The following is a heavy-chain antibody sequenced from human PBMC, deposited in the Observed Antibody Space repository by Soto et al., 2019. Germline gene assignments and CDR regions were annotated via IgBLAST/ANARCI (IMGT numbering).Heavy chain of an antibody. J-gene: IGHJ4*02. Sequence: QVQLQEAGPGLVKPSETLSLTCTVSGGSICSKYWSWIRQPPGKGLEWIGYIYHSGTTNFNPSLKSRVTISTDMSRNQFSLRLSSVTAADTAVYYCVRLRWTTIGEAGSFDYWGQGILVTVSS. CDR2: IYHSGTT. V-gene: IGHV4-59*08. CDR1: GGSICSKY. D-gene: IGHD6-13*01. CDR3: VRLRWTTIGEAGSFDY.